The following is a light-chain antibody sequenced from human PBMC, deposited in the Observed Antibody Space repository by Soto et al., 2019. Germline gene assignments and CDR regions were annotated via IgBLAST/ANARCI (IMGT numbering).Light chain of an antibody. CDR3: QSYDSSLSGSV. J-gene: IGLJ3*02. V-gene: IGLV1-40*01. Sequence: QSVLTQPPSVSGAPGQRVTISRTGSSSNIGAGYDVHWYHQLPGTAPKLLIYGNSNRPSGVPDRFSGSKSGTSASLAITGLQAEDEADYYCQSYDSSLSGSVFGGGTKLTVL. CDR2: GNS. CDR1: SSNIGAGYD.